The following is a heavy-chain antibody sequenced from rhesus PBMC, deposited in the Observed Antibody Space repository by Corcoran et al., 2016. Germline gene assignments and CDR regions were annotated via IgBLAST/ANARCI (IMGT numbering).Heavy chain of an antibody. J-gene: IGHJ4*01. Sequence: QVQLQESGPGLVKPSETLSLTCAVSGGSISRGYYEWSWIRPPPGKGLEWIGYITDSGSTSYNPSLKSRVTISRDTSKNQFSLKLSSVTAADTAVYYCARDGGIAAAGRPLGYWGQGVLVTVSS. CDR3: ARDGGIAAAGRPLGY. V-gene: IGHV4-122*02. CDR2: ITDSGST. D-gene: IGHD6-25*01. CDR1: GGSISRGYYE.